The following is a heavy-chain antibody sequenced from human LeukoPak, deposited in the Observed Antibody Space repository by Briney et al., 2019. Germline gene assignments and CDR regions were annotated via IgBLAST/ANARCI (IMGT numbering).Heavy chain of an antibody. V-gene: IGHV3-33*01. J-gene: IGHJ4*02. CDR2: IWSDGSRK. D-gene: IGHD2-15*01. Sequence: PGVSLRLSCAASGISFSSSGMQWVRQAPGKGLEWVAVIWSDGSRKYYADSVKGRFTISRDNSKNTLYLQMDSLTAEDTAVYYCARDKGYCTGGNCYSYFDYWGQGTLVSVSS. CDR1: GISFSSSG. CDR3: ARDKGYCTGGNCYSYFDY.